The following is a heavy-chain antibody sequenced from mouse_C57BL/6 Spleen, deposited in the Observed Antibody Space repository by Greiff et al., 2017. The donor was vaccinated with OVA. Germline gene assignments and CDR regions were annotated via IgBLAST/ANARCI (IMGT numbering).Heavy chain of an antibody. CDR2: IYPGDGDT. V-gene: IGHV1-80*01. D-gene: IGHD2-12*01. CDR3: ARGRAYEDY. Sequence: VQLQQSGASVKISCKASGYAFSSYWMNWVKQRPGKGLEWIGQIYPGDGDTNYNGKFKGKATLTADKSSSTAYMQLSSLTSEDSAVYFCARGRAYEDYWGQGTTLTVSS. J-gene: IGHJ2*01. CDR1: GYAFSSYW.